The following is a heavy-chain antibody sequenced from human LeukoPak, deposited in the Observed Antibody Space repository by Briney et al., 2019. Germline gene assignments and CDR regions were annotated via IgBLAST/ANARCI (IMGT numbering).Heavy chain of an antibody. Sequence: GRSLRLSCAASGFTFSSYAMHWVRQAPGKGLEWVAVISYDGSNKYYADSVKGRFTISRDNSKNTLYLQMNSLRAEDTAVYYCAKGLPSTTVTTRYYYYYGMDVWGQGTTVTVSS. CDR1: GFTFSSYA. J-gene: IGHJ6*02. CDR3: AKGLPSTTVTTRYYYYYGMDV. D-gene: IGHD4-11*01. CDR2: ISYDGSNK. V-gene: IGHV3-30-3*01.